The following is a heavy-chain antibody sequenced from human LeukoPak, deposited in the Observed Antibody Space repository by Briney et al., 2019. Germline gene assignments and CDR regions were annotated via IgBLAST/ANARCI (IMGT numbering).Heavy chain of an antibody. CDR3: ASTMVRGVIQGG. CDR2: ISSSSSTI. J-gene: IGHJ4*02. V-gene: IGHV3-48*04. D-gene: IGHD3-10*01. Sequence: GGSLRLSCAASGFAFSSYSMNWVRQAPGKGLEWVSYISSSSSTIYYADSVRGRFTISRDNAKNSLYLQMNSLRAEDTAVYYCASTMVRGVIQGGWGQGTLVTVSS. CDR1: GFAFSSYS.